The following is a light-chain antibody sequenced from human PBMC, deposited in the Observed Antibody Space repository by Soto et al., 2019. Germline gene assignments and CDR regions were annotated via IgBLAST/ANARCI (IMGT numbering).Light chain of an antibody. CDR3: QSYDSSRSGWV. CDR1: SSNIGAGYD. V-gene: IGLV1-40*01. J-gene: IGLJ3*02. CDR2: GNS. Sequence: QSVLTQPPSVSGAPGQRVTISCTGSSSNIGAGYDVHWYQQLPGTAPKLLIYGNSNRPAGVPDRFSGSKSGTSASLAITGLQAEDEADYYCQSYDSSRSGWVFGGGTKGTVL.